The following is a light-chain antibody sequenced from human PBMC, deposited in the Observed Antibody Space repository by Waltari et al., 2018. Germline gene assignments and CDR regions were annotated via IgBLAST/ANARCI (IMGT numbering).Light chain of an antibody. Sequence: EIVMTHSPATLSVSPGERATLSCRSSQSVGSNFAWYQQKPGQDPRLLIYDASTRATGVPARFSGSGSGTDFTLTISSLQSEDVAIYYCQQCNDWPPAITFGQGTRLEIK. CDR1: QSVGSN. V-gene: IGKV3D-15*01. J-gene: IGKJ5*01. CDR3: QQCNDWPPAIT. CDR2: DAS.